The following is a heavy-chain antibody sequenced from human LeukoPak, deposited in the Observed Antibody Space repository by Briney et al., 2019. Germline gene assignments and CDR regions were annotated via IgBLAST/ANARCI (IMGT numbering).Heavy chain of an antibody. V-gene: IGHV1-24*01. J-gene: IGHJ4*02. CDR1: GYTLTELS. D-gene: IGHD6-6*01. CDR2: FDPEDGET. CDR3: ASWKYSNDSDY. Sequence: ASVKVSCKVSGYTLTELSMHWVRQAPGKGLEWMGGFDPEDGETIYAQKFQGRVTMTRNTSISTAYMELSSLRSEDTAVYYCASWKYSNDSDYWGQGTLVTVSS.